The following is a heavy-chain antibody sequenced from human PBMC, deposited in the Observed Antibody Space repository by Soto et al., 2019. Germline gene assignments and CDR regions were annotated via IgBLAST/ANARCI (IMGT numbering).Heavy chain of an antibody. CDR1: GGSFSGYY. Sequence: PSETLSLTCAVYGGSFSGYYWSWIRQPPGKGLEWIGEINHSGSTNYNPSLKSRVTISVDTSKNQFSLKLSSVTAADTAVYYCARAVVRGVIMIDYYGMDVWGQGTTVTVSS. J-gene: IGHJ6*02. CDR3: ARAVVRGVIMIDYYGMDV. CDR2: INHSGST. V-gene: IGHV4-34*01. D-gene: IGHD3-10*01.